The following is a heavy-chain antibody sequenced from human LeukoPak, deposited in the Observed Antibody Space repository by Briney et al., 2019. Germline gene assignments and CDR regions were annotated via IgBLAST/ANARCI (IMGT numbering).Heavy chain of an antibody. CDR2: VSSSGGST. Sequence: GGSLRLSCAASGFTFSSYAMSWVRQAPGKGLEWVSTVSSSGGSTYYADSVKGRFTISRDNSKNTLYLQMNTLRAEDTAVYHCAKSGCNSSNCFLGWFDPWGQGTLVTVSS. CDR3: AKSGCNSSNCFLGWFDP. CDR1: GFTFSSYA. J-gene: IGHJ5*02. D-gene: IGHD2-2*01. V-gene: IGHV3-23*01.